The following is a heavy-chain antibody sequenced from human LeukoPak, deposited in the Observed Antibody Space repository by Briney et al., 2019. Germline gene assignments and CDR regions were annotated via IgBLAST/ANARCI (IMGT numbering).Heavy chain of an antibody. CDR3: ARWDSSSWYWYY. Sequence: SETLSLTCTVSGGSISSSSYYWGWIRQPPGKGLEWIGSIYYSGSTYYNPSLKSRVTISVDTSKNQFSLKLSSVTAADTAVYYCARWDSSSWYWYYWGQGTLVTVSS. D-gene: IGHD6-13*01. V-gene: IGHV4-39*07. CDR1: GGSISSSSYY. J-gene: IGHJ4*02. CDR2: IYYSGST.